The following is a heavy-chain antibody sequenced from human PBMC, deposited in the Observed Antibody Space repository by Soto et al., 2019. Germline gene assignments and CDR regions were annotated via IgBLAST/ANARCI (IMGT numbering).Heavy chain of an antibody. J-gene: IGHJ6*02. CDR1: GDSVSSNSAA. V-gene: IGHV6-1*01. D-gene: IGHD1-7*01. CDR3: ARELELQGYYYYYGMDV. CDR2: TYYRSKWYN. Sequence: SQTLSLTCAISGDSVSSNSAAWNWIRQSPSRGLEWLGRTYYRSKWYNDYAVSVKSRITINPDTSKNQFSLQLNSVTPEDTAVYYCARELELQGYYYYYGMDVWGQGTTGTVS.